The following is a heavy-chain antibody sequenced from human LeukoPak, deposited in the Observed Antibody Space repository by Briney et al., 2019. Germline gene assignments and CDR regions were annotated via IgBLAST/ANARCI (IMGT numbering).Heavy chain of an antibody. Sequence: SQTLSLTCAVSGGSISSGGYSWSWIRQPPGKGLEWIGYIYHSGSTNYNPSLKSRVTISVDTSKNQFSLKLSSVTAADTAVYYCARVGAADPDYGMDVWGQGTTVTVSS. CDR2: IYHSGST. V-gene: IGHV4-30-2*01. D-gene: IGHD6-13*01. CDR1: GGSISSGGYS. J-gene: IGHJ6*02. CDR3: ARVGAADPDYGMDV.